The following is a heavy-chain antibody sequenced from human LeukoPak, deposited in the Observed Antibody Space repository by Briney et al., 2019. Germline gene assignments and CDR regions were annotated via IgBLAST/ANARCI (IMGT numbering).Heavy chain of an antibody. V-gene: IGHV3-21*01. CDR3: ARDQGYSSGLLFDY. CDR1: GFTFSSYS. D-gene: IGHD6-19*01. Sequence: GGSLRLSCAASGFTFSSYSMNWVRQAPGRGLEWVSSISSSSSYIYYADSVKGRFTISRDNAKNSLYLQMNSLRAEDTAVYYCARDQGYSSGLLFDYWGQGTLVTVSS. CDR2: ISSSSSYI. J-gene: IGHJ4*02.